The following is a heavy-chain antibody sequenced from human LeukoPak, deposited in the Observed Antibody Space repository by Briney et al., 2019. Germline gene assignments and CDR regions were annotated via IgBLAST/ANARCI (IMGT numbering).Heavy chain of an antibody. Sequence: PSETLSLTCTVSGGSISSYYWSWIRQPPGKGLEWIGYIYYSGSTNYNPSLKSRVTISVDTSKNQFSLELSSVTAADTAVYYCASSLSIFGVVPFDYWGQGTLVTVSS. J-gene: IGHJ4*02. V-gene: IGHV4-59*01. D-gene: IGHD3-3*01. CDR3: ASSLSIFGVVPFDY. CDR1: GGSISSYY. CDR2: IYYSGST.